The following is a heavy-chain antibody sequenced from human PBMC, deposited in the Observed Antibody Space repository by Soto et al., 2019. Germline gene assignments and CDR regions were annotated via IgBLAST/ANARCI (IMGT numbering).Heavy chain of an antibody. J-gene: IGHJ3*02. CDR1: GFTFSSYE. CDR2: ISSSGSTI. V-gene: IGHV3-48*03. D-gene: IGHD2-15*01. Sequence: GGSLRLSCAASGFTFSSYEMNWVRQAPGKGLEWVSYISSSGSTIYYADSVKGRFTISRDNAKNSLYLQMNSLRAEDTAVYYCARAVEVVAAKNGAFDIWGQGTMVTVSS. CDR3: ARAVEVVAAKNGAFDI.